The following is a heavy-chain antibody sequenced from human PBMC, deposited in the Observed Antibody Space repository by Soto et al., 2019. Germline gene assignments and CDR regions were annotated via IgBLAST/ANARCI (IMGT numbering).Heavy chain of an antibody. J-gene: IGHJ4*02. CDR2: IIPMFDTA. CDR1: GGTFSSYA. CDR3: ARSLTYYYETSGYYLGNI. D-gene: IGHD3-22*01. V-gene: IGHV1-69*01. Sequence: QVQLVQSGAEVKKPGSSVKVSYKASGGTFSSYAFSWVRQAPGQGLEWMGGIIPMFDTANYAQKFQDRVTISADESTSTAYMELSSLTSEDTAVYYCARSLTYYYETSGYYLGNIWGQGTLVTVSS.